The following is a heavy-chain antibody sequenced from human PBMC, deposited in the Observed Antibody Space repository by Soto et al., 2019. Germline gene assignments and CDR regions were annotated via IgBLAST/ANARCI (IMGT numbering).Heavy chain of an antibody. V-gene: IGHV4-59*01. D-gene: IGHD1-26*01. J-gene: IGHJ3*02. CDR2: LFSSGSA. CDR3: ARGAGWVALRANAFHI. Sequence: ASETLSLTCSVSGGAIASSNWNWIRQPPGKGLEWIGQLFSSGSANYNPSLKSRVTISVDTSKNQFSLKLSSVTAADTAVYYCARGAGWVALRANAFHIWGQGTMVTVS. CDR1: GGAIASSN.